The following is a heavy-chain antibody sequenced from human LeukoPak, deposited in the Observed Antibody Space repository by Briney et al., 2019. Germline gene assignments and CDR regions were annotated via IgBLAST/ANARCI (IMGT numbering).Heavy chain of an antibody. CDR3: ARALYHYDILTGYYATDFDY. CDR2: IYYSGST. Sequence: KPSETLSLTCTVSGGSISSYYWSWIRQPPGKGLEWIGYIYYSGSTNYNPSLKSRVTISVDTSKNQFSLKLSSVTAADTAVYYCARALYHYDILTGYYATDFDYWGQGTLVTVSS. V-gene: IGHV4-59*01. CDR1: GGSISSYY. D-gene: IGHD3-9*01. J-gene: IGHJ4*02.